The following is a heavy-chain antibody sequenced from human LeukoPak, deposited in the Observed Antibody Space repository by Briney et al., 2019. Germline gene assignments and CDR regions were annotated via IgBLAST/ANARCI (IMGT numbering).Heavy chain of an antibody. D-gene: IGHD3-3*01. CDR2: INPNSGGT. Sequence: ASAKVSCKASGYTFTGYYMHWVRQAPGQGLEWMGWINPNSGGTNYAQKFQGRVTMTRDTSISTAYMELSRLRSDDTAVYYCARDSDYYDFWSGYYLRFDPWGQGTLVTVSS. CDR1: GYTFTGYY. V-gene: IGHV1-2*02. J-gene: IGHJ5*02. CDR3: ARDSDYYDFWSGYYLRFDP.